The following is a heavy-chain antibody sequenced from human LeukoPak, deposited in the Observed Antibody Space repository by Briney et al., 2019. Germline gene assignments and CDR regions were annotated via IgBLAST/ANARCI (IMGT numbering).Heavy chain of an antibody. CDR2: INPSGGST. CDR1: GYTFTSYY. CDR3: ARTPLAGGTGWLDP. J-gene: IGHJ5*02. V-gene: IGHV1-46*03. Sequence: ASVKVSCKASGYTFTSYYMHWVRQAPGQGLEWMGIINPSGGSTNYAQKFQGRVSMTRDTSTRTVYMELSSLRSEDTAVYYCARTPLAGGTGWLDPWGQGTLVTVSS. D-gene: IGHD1-26*01.